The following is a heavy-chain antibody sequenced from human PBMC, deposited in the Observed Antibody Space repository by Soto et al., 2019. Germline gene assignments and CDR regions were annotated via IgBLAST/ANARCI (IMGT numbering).Heavy chain of an antibody. D-gene: IGHD2-2*01. CDR3: ASRKSGRLVYCSSTSCYSDY. V-gene: IGHV1-69*02. Sequence: QVQLVQSGAEVKKPGSSVKVSCKASGGTFSSYTISWVRQAPGQGLEWMGRIIPILGIANYAQKFQGRVTINADKSTSRAYMELSSLRYEDTAVYYGASRKSGRLVYCSSTSCYSDYWGQGTLVTVSS. CDR2: IIPILGIA. J-gene: IGHJ4*02. CDR1: GGTFSSYT.